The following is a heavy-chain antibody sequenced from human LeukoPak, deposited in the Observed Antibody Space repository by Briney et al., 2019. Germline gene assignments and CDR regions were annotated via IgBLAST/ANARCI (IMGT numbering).Heavy chain of an antibody. D-gene: IGHD2-15*01. CDR2: ISSSSSTI. CDR1: GFTFSSYS. J-gene: IGHJ6*02. V-gene: IGHV3-48*01. Sequence: GGSLRLSCAASGFTFSSYSMNWVRQAPGKGLEWVSHISSSSSTIYYADSVKGRFTISRDNAKNSLYLQMNSLRAEDTAVYYCARAPLLDIVVVVAATLYYYGMDVWGQGTTVTVSS. CDR3: ARAPLLDIVVVVAATLYYYGMDV.